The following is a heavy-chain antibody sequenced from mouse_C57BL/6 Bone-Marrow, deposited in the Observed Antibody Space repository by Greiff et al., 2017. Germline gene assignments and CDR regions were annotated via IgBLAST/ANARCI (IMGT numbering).Heavy chain of an antibody. Sequence: EVQLQQSGAELVRPGASVKLSCTASGFNIKDDYMHWVKQRPEQGLEWIGWIDPENGDTEYASKFQGKATITADTSSNTAYLQLSSLTSEDTAVYYCTSVITTAERNFDYWGQGTTLTVSS. CDR1: GFNIKDDY. J-gene: IGHJ2*01. V-gene: IGHV14-4*01. CDR3: TSVITTAERNFDY. D-gene: IGHD1-1*01. CDR2: IDPENGDT.